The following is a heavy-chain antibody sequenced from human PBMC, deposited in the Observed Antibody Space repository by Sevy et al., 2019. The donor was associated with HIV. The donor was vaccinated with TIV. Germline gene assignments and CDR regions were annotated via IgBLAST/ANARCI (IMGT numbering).Heavy chain of an antibody. CDR2: IYYSGST. CDR3: ARDDAGSYYNSYYYYGMDV. J-gene: IGHJ6*02. CDR1: GGSVSSGSYY. Sequence: SETLSLTCTVSGGSVSSGSYYLSWIRQPPGKGLEWIGYIYYSGSTNYNPSLKSRVTISVDTSKNQFSLKLSSVTAADTAVYYCARDDAGSYYNSYYYYGMDVWGQGTTVTVSS. V-gene: IGHV4-61*01. D-gene: IGHD3-10*01.